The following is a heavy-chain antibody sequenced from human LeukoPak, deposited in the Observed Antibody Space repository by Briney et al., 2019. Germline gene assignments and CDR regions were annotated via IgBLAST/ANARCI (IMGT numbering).Heavy chain of an antibody. D-gene: IGHD2/OR15-2a*01. CDR3: ARDWSTTVLGDSWFDP. CDR2: IIPILGIA. V-gene: IGHV1-69*04. Sequence: SVKVSCKASGYTFTSYGISWVRQAPGQGLEWMGRIIPILGIANYAQKFQGRVTITADESTSTAYMELSSLGSEDTAVYYCARDWSTTVLGDSWFDPWGQGTLVTVSS. J-gene: IGHJ5*02. CDR1: GYTFTSYG.